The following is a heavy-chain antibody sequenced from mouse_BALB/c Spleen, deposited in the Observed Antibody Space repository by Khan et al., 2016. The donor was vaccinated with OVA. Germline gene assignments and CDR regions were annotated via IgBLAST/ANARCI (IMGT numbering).Heavy chain of an antibody. D-gene: IGHD2-10*01. CDR1: GFSLTNYG. CDR2: IWSDGST. CDR3: TRQAYYHYYIMDY. J-gene: IGHJ4*01. V-gene: IGHV2-6-1*01. Sequence: VELVESGPGLVAPSQSLSITCTISGFSLTNYGIHWVRQPPGKGLEWLVVIWSDGSTTYNSDLKSRLSISKDNSKSQVFLKMNSLQTDATAMYYSTRQAYYHYYIMDYWGQGSSVTVAS.